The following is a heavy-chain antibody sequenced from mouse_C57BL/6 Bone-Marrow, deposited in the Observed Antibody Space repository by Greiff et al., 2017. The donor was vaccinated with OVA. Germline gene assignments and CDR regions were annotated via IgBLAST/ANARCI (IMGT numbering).Heavy chain of an antibody. Sequence: VQLQQSGPELVKPGASVKISCKASGYAFSSSWMNWVKQRPGKGLEWIGRIYPGDGDTNYNGKFKGKATLTADKSSSTAYMQLSSLTSEDSAVYFCARSRITTVVATDWYFDVWGTGTTVTVSS. CDR2: IYPGDGDT. CDR3: ARSRITTVVATDWYFDV. CDR1: GYAFSSSW. D-gene: IGHD1-1*01. J-gene: IGHJ1*03. V-gene: IGHV1-82*01.